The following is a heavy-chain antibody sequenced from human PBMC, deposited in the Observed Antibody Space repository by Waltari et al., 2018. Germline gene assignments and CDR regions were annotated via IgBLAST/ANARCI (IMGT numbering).Heavy chain of an antibody. CDR2: IYYSGTT. V-gene: IGHV4-39*01. D-gene: IGHD5-12*01. CDR1: GGSISSSSYY. CDR3: VRHWKRNGYRFDP. Sequence: QLQLQESGPTLVKPSETLSPTCPVSGGSISSSSYYWGWMRQSPGKGLGWIGSIYYSGTTYYNPTLESRVTISGDTSKNQFSLKLSSVTAADTAVYYCVRHWKRNGYRFDPWGQGTLVTVSS. J-gene: IGHJ5*02.